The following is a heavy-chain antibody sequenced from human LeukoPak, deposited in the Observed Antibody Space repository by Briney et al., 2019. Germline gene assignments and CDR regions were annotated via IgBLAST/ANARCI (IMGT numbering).Heavy chain of an antibody. CDR2: IKQDGSEK. V-gene: IGHV3-7*01. D-gene: IGHD2-2*01. CDR3: ASLGDCSSTSCYGVNWFDP. CDR1: GFTFSSYW. Sequence: GGSLRLSCAASGFTFSSYWMSWVRQAPGKGLEWVANIKQDGSEKYYVDSVKGRFTISRDNAKNSLYLQMRAEDTAVYYCASLGDCSSTSCYGVNWFDPWGQGTLVTVSS. J-gene: IGHJ5*02.